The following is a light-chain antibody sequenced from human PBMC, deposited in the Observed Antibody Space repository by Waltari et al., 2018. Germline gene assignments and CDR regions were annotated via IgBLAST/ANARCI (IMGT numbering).Light chain of an antibody. J-gene: IGKJ4*01. CDR3: QQYDISPLT. V-gene: IGKV3-20*01. Sequence: EIVLTQSPGTLSLSPGERATLSCRASQTVRTTYLAWYQQKPGQAPTLLIYGASSRATGMPDRFSGSGYGTDFSLTISGLVPEDFAVYYCQQYDISPLTFGGGNKVEIE. CDR2: GAS. CDR1: QTVRTTY.